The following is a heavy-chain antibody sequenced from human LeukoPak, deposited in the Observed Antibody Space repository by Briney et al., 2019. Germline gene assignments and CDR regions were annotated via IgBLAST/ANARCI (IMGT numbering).Heavy chain of an antibody. CDR3: ARVPSWRPLDY. J-gene: IGHJ4*02. CDR2: INPNSGDT. V-gene: IGHV1-2*02. Sequence: ASVKVSCKASGYTFTGYYMHWVRQAPGQGLEWMGWINPNSGDTNYAQKFQGRVTMTRDTSISTAYMELSRLRSDDTAVYYCARVPSWRPLDYWGQGTLVTVSS. CDR1: GYTFTGYY. D-gene: IGHD2-2*01.